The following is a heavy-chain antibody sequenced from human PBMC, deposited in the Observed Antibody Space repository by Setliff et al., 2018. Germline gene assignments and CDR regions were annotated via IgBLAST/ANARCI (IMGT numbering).Heavy chain of an antibody. CDR2: IKQDGSEK. Sequence: GGSLRLSCAASGFTFSSYWMSWVRQAPGTGLGWVANIKQDGSEKYHADSVKGRFTISRDNSKNTLYLQMNSLRAEDTAVYYCAKVNNRFWSGYYPYYYGMDVWGQGTTVTVSS. J-gene: IGHJ6*02. CDR1: GFTFSSYW. D-gene: IGHD3-3*01. CDR3: AKVNNRFWSGYYPYYYGMDV. V-gene: IGHV3-7*03.